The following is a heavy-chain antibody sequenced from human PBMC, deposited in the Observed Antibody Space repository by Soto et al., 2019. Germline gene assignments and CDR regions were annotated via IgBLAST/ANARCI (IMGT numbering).Heavy chain of an antibody. V-gene: IGHV3-7*03. D-gene: IGHD2-2*01. CDR3: ARVGGYCSSTSCYSGYYYGMDV. Sequence: EVQLAESGGGLVQHGGSLRLSRAASGFTFSSYWMSWVRQAPGKGLEWVANIKQDGSEKYYVDSVKGRFTISRDNAKNSLYLQMNSLRAEDTAVYYCARVGGYCSSTSCYSGYYYGMDVWGQGTTVTVSS. CDR2: IKQDGSEK. J-gene: IGHJ6*02. CDR1: GFTFSSYW.